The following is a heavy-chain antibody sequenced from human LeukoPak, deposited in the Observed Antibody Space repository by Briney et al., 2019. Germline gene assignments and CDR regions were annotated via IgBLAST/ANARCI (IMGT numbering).Heavy chain of an antibody. CDR3: ARHGTVTHRFDY. Sequence: PSETLSLTCTVSGGSISSSSYSWGWIRQPPGKGLEWIGSIFYSGSTYYNPSLKGRVTISLDTSKNQFSLKVSSVTAADTAVYYCARHGTVTHRFDYWGQGTLVTVSS. CDR2: IFYSGST. CDR1: GGSISSSSYS. J-gene: IGHJ4*02. D-gene: IGHD4-17*01. V-gene: IGHV4-39*01.